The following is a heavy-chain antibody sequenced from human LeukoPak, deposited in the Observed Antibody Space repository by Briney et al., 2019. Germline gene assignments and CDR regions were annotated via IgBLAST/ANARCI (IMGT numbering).Heavy chain of an antibody. CDR1: GFTFSDYY. Sequence: KPGGSLRLSCAASGFTFSDYYMSWIRQAPGKGLEWVSYISSSGSTIYYADSVKGRFTISRDNAKNSLYLQMNSLRAEDTAVYYCARDTRRNTDDSVVVPAAIARWGQGTLVTVSS. D-gene: IGHD2-2*01. V-gene: IGHV3-11*01. J-gene: IGHJ4*02. CDR3: ARDTRRNTDDSVVVPAAIAR. CDR2: ISSSGSTI.